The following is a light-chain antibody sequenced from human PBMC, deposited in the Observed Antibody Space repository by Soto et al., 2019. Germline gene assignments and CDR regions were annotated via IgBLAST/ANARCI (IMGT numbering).Light chain of an antibody. CDR2: GNS. CDR3: QSYDSSLSGVV. CDR1: SSNIGAGYD. Sequence: QSVLTQPPSVSGAPGQRVTISCPGSSSNIGAGYDVHWYQQLPETAPKLLIYGNSNRPSGVPDRFSGSKSGTSASLAITGLQAEDEADYYCQSYDSSLSGVVFGGGTKLTVL. J-gene: IGLJ2*01. V-gene: IGLV1-40*01.